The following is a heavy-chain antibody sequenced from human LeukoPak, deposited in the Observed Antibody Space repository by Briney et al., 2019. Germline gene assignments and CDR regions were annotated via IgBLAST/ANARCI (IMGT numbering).Heavy chain of an antibody. J-gene: IGHJ4*02. CDR3: ARDLMWFEDPEYFDY. V-gene: IGHV3-30*02. Sequence: GSLRLSCAASGFTFSSNNMHWVRQAPGTGLEWVAHIRYDGSDKSYADSVKGRFTVSRDNSKNTLYLHMTSLRSEDTAVCYCARDLMWFEDPEYFDYWGQGTLVTVSS. CDR2: IRYDGSDK. D-gene: IGHD3-10*01. CDR1: GFTFSSNN.